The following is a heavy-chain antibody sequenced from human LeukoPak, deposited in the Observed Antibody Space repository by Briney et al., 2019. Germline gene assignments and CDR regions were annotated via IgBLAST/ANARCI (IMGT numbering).Heavy chain of an antibody. CDR3: ARDWFGELI. V-gene: IGHV3-48*01. CDR2: IRHDSSDI. D-gene: IGHD3-10*01. Sequence: HPGGSLRLSCAVSGFTFSTYSMNRVRQAPGKGLEWISLIRHDSSDIYYADSVKGRFTISRDNARDSLYLQMNSLRAEDTAVYYCARDWFGELIWGQGTLVTVSS. CDR1: GFTFSTYS. J-gene: IGHJ4*02.